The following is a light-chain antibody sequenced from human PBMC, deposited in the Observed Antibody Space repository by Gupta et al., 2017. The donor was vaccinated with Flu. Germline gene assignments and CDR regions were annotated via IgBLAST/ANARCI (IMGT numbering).Light chain of an antibody. CDR2: SNN. CDR3: AAWDESLNGPV. J-gene: IGLJ3*02. CDR1: RSNIGVKV. V-gene: IGLV1-44*01. Sequence: SRSNIGVKVVNWYQQVPGTAPNLLIYSNNPRPSGVPDRFSGSKSGTSGSLAISGLQSEDEAYYYCAAWDESLNGPVFGGGTSLTVL.